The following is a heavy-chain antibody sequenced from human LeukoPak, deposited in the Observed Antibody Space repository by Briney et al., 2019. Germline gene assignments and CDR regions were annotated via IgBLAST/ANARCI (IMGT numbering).Heavy chain of an antibody. CDR3: ARQLDSSGWYLNYYYYYMDV. Sequence: SETLSLTCTVSGGSIGSSSYYWGWIRQPPGKSLEWIGSSDYSGTTYYNPSLKSRVSISVDTSKNQFSLKLSSVTATDTAVYYCARQLDSSGWYLNYYYYYMDVWGKGTTVTVSS. J-gene: IGHJ6*03. V-gene: IGHV4-39*01. CDR2: SDYSGTT. CDR1: GGSIGSSSYY. D-gene: IGHD6-19*01.